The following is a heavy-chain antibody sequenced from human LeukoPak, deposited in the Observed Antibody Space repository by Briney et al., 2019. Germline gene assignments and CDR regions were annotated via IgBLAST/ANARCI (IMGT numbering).Heavy chain of an antibody. CDR3: VRVVAARAYYYYGMDV. J-gene: IGHJ6*02. Sequence: GESLKISCKGSGYSFTSYWIGWVRQMPGKGLEWMGIIYPGDSDTRYSPSFQGQVTISADKSISTAYLQRSSLKASDTAMYYCVRVVAARAYYYYGMDVWGQGTTVTVSS. CDR2: IYPGDSDT. D-gene: IGHD2-15*01. CDR1: GYSFTSYW. V-gene: IGHV5-51*01.